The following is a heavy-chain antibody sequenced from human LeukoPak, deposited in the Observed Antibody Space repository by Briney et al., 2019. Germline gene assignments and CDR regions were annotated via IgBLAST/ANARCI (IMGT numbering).Heavy chain of an antibody. Sequence: SETLSLTCTVSGGSISSYYWSWLRQPPGKGLEWIGYIYYSGSTNYNPSLKSRVTISVDTSKNQFSLKLSSVTAADTAVYYCARHGLSNYDFWSGYYTGNWFDPWGQGTLVTVSS. CDR1: GGSISSYY. D-gene: IGHD3-3*01. J-gene: IGHJ5*02. V-gene: IGHV4-59*08. CDR3: ARHGLSNYDFWSGYYTGNWFDP. CDR2: IYYSGST.